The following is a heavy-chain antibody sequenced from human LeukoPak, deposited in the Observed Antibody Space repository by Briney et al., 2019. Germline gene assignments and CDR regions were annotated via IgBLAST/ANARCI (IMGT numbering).Heavy chain of an antibody. CDR2: IRYDGSRQ. D-gene: IGHD4-17*01. J-gene: IGHJ4*02. V-gene: IGHV3-30*02. Sequence: GGSLRLSCKASGITFRIHGMFWVRQAPGKGLEWVASIRYDGSRQFYADSVKGRFTISRDNAKKVLYLQMSSLRAEDTAVYYCARARDYGDYPPDYWGQGTLVTVSS. CDR3: ARARDYGDYPPDY. CDR1: GITFRIHG.